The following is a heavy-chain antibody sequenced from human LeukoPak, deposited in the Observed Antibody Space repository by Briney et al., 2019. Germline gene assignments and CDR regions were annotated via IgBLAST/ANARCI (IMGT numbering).Heavy chain of an antibody. CDR2: ISYDGSNK. CDR3: AKDLQDIVVVPAAIFDY. J-gene: IGHJ4*02. CDR1: GFTFSSYA. V-gene: IGHV3-30-3*01. Sequence: PGGSLRLSCAASGFTFSSYAMHWVRQAPGKGLEWVAVISYDGSNKYYADSVKGRFTISRDNSKNTLYLQMNSLRAEDTAVYYCAKDLQDIVVVPAAIFDYWGQGTLVTVSS. D-gene: IGHD2-2*02.